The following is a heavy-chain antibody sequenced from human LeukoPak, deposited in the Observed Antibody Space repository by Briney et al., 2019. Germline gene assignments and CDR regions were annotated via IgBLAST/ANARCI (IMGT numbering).Heavy chain of an antibody. CDR2: ISSYNGKT. Sequence: ASVKVSCKASGYIFTSYGVNWVRQAPGQGLEWMGWISSYNGKTHYSQKLQGRVTITTDTSTSTAYMELRRLRSDDTAVYYCARGRGHYSSGWYVDYWGQGTLVTVSS. D-gene: IGHD6-19*01. CDR1: GYIFTSYG. J-gene: IGHJ4*02. V-gene: IGHV1-18*01. CDR3: ARGRGHYSSGWYVDY.